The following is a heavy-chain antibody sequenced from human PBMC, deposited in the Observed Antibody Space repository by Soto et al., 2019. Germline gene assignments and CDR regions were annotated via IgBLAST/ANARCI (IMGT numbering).Heavy chain of an antibody. D-gene: IGHD3-10*01. CDR1: GGSISSSNW. CDR3: ARDKLSSIGVGADTYYSGMDV. CDR2: IEHSGST. Sequence: QVQLQESGPGLVKPSGTLSLTCAVSGGSISSSNWWSWVRQPPGKGLTWIGEIEHSGSTNYNPSRKRRVTISIDKSKNQFSLRRNSVTAADTAVYYCARDKLSSIGVGADTYYSGMDVWGQATTVTVSS. J-gene: IGHJ6*02. V-gene: IGHV4-4*02.